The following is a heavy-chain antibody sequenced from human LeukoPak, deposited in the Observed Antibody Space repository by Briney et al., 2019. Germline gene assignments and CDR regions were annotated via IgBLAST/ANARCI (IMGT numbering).Heavy chain of an antibody. CDR2: IFHSGST. CDR3: ARDASLQTGAFDV. J-gene: IGHJ3*01. V-gene: IGHV4-4*02. Sequence: SETLSLTCAVSGGSISRSDWWCWVRQSPGKGLEWIGEIFHSGSTKYDPSLKSRVTISVDKSKNQFSLNLTSVTAADTAMYYCARDASLQTGAFDVWGQGTMVTVSS. CDR1: GGSISRSDW. D-gene: IGHD5-24*01.